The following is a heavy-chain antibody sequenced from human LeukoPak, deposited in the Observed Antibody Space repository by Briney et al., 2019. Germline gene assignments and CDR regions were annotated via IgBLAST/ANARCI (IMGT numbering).Heavy chain of an antibody. CDR2: ISSSSSYI. V-gene: IGHV3-21*01. Sequence: GGSLRLSCAASGFTFSSYSMNWVRQAPGEGLEWVSSISSSSSYIYYADSVKGRFTISRDNAKNSLYLQMNSLRAEDTAVYYCARPRVRGIIIRGFDYWGQGTLVTVSS. CDR3: ARPRVRGIIIRGFDY. CDR1: GFTFSSYS. D-gene: IGHD3-10*01. J-gene: IGHJ4*02.